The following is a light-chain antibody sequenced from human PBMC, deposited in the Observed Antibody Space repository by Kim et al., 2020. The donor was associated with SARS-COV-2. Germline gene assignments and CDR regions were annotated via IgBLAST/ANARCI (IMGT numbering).Light chain of an antibody. Sequence: SYELTQPPSVSVSPGQTASITCSGYKLGDKYVSWYQQKPGQSPVVVIYQDNQRPSGIPERFSGSNSGNTATLIISGTQAMDEADYYCQAWDSSTHNYVFGPGTKVTVL. CDR1: KLGDKY. V-gene: IGLV3-1*01. CDR2: QDN. J-gene: IGLJ1*01. CDR3: QAWDSSTHNYV.